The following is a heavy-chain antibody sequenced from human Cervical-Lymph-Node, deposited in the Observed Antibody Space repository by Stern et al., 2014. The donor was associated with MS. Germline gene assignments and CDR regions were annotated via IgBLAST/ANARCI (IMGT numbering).Heavy chain of an antibody. D-gene: IGHD2-15*01. CDR2: IHYSGSS. Sequence: QVQLQESGPGLVKPSETLSLTFTVSGDSISSHYWTWMRQPPGKGLEWIGYIHYSGSSRSNPSLKSRVPMSIDTSKSQISLRLTSVSAADTAVYYCVRYCSGGSCPDVWGQGTTVTVSS. J-gene: IGHJ6*02. V-gene: IGHV4-59*11. CDR1: GDSISSHY. CDR3: VRYCSGGSCPDV.